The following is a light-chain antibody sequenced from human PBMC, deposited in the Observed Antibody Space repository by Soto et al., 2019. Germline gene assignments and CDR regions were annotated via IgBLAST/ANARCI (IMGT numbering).Light chain of an antibody. CDR2: EVS. V-gene: IGLV2-14*03. CDR3: SSCRGITALV. J-gene: IGLJ3*02. CDR1: SSDVGGYNF. Sequence: QSALTQPASVSGSPGQSITISCTGTSSDVGGYNFVSWYQQRPGKAPKLMIYEVSNRPSGVSNRFSGSKSGNTASLTISGLQVEDEADYSCSSCRGITALVFGGGTKLTVL.